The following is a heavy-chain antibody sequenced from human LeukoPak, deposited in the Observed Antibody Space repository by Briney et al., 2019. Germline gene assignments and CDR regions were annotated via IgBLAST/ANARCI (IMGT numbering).Heavy chain of an antibody. CDR3: ARDRGGRTGLDD. CDR2: IKEDGSEK. D-gene: IGHD2-15*01. Sequence: PGGSLRLSCAASGITFSRSWMSWVRQAPGKGLEWVAFIKEDGSEKYYVDSVKGRFTISRDNAENSLYLQMNSLRAEDTAVYYCARDRGGRTGLDDWGQGTPVTVSS. CDR1: GITFSRSW. V-gene: IGHV3-7*04. J-gene: IGHJ4*02.